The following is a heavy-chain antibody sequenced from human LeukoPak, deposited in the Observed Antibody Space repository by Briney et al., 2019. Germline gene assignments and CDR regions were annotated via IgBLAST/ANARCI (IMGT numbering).Heavy chain of an antibody. D-gene: IGHD4/OR15-4a*01. CDR2: ISSSGSTI. CDR3: ARVRTMVLSDY. CDR1: GFTFSSYE. Sequence: GGSLRLSCAASGFTFSSYEMNWVRQAPGKGLDWVSYISSSGSTIYYADSVKGRFTISRDNAKNSLYLQMNSLRAEDTAVYYCARVRTMVLSDYWGQGTLVTVSS. V-gene: IGHV3-48*03. J-gene: IGHJ4*02.